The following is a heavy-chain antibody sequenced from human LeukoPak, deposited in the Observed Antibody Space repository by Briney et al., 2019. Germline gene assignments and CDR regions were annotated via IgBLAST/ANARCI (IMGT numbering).Heavy chain of an antibody. CDR3: ASRKISGMYYYYYMDV. D-gene: IGHD3-10*01. CDR2: ISAYNGNT. Sequence: GASVKVSCKASGYTFTSYGISWVRQAPGQGLEWMGWISAYNGNTNYAQKLQGRVTMTTDTSTSTAYMELRSLRSDDTAVYYCASRKISGMYYYYYMDVWGKGTTVTISS. V-gene: IGHV1-18*01. CDR1: GYTFTSYG. J-gene: IGHJ6*03.